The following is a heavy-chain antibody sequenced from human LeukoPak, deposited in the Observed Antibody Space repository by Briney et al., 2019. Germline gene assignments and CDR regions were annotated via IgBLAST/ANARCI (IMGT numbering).Heavy chain of an antibody. Sequence: SETLSLTCTVSGGSISGRYWSWIRQPAGKGLEFIGRIYSSGSTNYNPSLESRVTMSVDTSNNQFSLRLTAVTAADTALYYCARGITGTTGFDYWGQGTLVTVSS. D-gene: IGHD1-7*01. CDR3: ARGITGTTGFDY. V-gene: IGHV4-4*07. CDR1: GGSISGRY. CDR2: IYSSGST. J-gene: IGHJ4*02.